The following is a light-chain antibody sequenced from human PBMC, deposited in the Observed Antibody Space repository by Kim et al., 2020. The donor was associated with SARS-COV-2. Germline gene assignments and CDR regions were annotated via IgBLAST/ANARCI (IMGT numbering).Light chain of an antibody. V-gene: IGLV1-44*01. CDR1: NPKVGNTL. CDR3: AAWDDSLHGWV. J-gene: IGLJ3*02. Sequence: GQLVTVSCSGRNPKVGNTLVNWYQHLPGTAPQLLIYDNNQRPSGVPDRFSGSKSGTSASLAISGLQSEDGADYYCAAWDDSLHGWVFGGGTQLTVL. CDR2: DNN.